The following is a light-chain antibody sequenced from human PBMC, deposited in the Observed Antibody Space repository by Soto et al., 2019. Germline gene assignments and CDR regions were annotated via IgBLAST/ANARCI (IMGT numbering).Light chain of an antibody. CDR2: GAS. V-gene: IGKV3-20*01. Sequence: EVVLTQSPGTLSLSPGERATLSCRASQSVSSTYLAWYQHKPGQAPRLLIYGASSRATGIPDRFSGSGSGTDFTLTISRLEPEDSAVYYCQQFGGSPPTTFGQGTRLA. CDR3: QQFGGSPPTT. CDR1: QSVSSTY. J-gene: IGKJ5*01.